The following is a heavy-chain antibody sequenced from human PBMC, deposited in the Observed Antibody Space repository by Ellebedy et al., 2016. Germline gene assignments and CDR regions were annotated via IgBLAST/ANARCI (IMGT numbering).Heavy chain of an antibody. Sequence: SLKISXAASGFTFDDYAMHWVRQAPGKGLEWVSRISWNSGSIGYADSVKGRFTISRDNAKNSLYLQMNSLRAENTALYYCAKDSRKYSSSPFDYWGQGTLVTVSS. D-gene: IGHD6-6*01. CDR1: GFTFDDYA. V-gene: IGHV3-9*01. CDR3: AKDSRKYSSSPFDY. CDR2: ISWNSGSI. J-gene: IGHJ4*02.